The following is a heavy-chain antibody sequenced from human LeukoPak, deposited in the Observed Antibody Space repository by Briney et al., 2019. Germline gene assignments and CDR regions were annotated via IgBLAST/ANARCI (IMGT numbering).Heavy chain of an antibody. CDR1: GFTFSNFL. CDR2: ISGSGGDT. Sequence: GGSLRLSCAASGFTFSNFLMTWVRQAPGKGPEWVSAISGSGGDTYYADSVKGRFTISRDNSKNTLYLQMNSLRAEDTAVYYCAKDLSGYGATPHDYWGQGTLVTVSS. CDR3: AKDLSGYGATPHDY. V-gene: IGHV3-23*01. D-gene: IGHD6-25*01. J-gene: IGHJ4*02.